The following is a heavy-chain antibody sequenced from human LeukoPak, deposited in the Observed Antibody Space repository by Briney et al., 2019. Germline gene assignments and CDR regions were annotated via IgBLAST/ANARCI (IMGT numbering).Heavy chain of an antibody. J-gene: IGHJ5*02. CDR1: GGSISSYY. Sequence: YPSETLSLTCTVSGGSISSYYWSWIRQPAGKGLEWIGRIYTSGSTNYNPSLKSRVTMSVDTSKNQFSLELNSVTPADTAVYYCARGGNYWPQWWFDPWGRGTLVSVSS. D-gene: IGHD1-26*01. V-gene: IGHV4-4*07. CDR3: ARGGNYWPQWWFDP. CDR2: IYTSGST.